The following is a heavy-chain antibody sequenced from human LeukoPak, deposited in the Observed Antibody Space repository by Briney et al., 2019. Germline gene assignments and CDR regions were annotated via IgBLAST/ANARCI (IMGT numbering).Heavy chain of an antibody. CDR1: GGSISSYY. CDR2: IYTSGST. J-gene: IGHJ4*02. Sequence: PSETLSLTCTVSGGSISSYYWSWIRQPAGKGLEWIGRIYTSGSTYYNPSLKSRVTISVDTSKNQFSLKLSSVTAADTAVYYCARHLRNSPLDYWGQGTLVTVSS. D-gene: IGHD1-7*01. V-gene: IGHV4-4*07. CDR3: ARHLRNSPLDY.